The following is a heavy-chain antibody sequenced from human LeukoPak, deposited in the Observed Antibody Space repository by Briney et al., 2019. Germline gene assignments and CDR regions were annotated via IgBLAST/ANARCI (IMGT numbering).Heavy chain of an antibody. Sequence: SETLSLTCTVSGGSISSTSYYWGWLRQPPGKGLECIGSIYYSGRSYYNPSLKSRVTISVDTSKNQFSLRLSSVTAADTAVYYCARIEYSGPLDYWGQGTLVTVSS. CDR3: ARIEYSGPLDY. CDR1: GGSISSTSYY. D-gene: IGHD1-26*01. CDR2: IYYSGRS. V-gene: IGHV4-39*07. J-gene: IGHJ4*02.